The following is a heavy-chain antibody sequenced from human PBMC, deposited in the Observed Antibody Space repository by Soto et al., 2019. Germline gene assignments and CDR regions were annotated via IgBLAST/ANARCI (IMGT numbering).Heavy chain of an antibody. CDR3: ARVLRGVVNWFDP. CDR1: GDTFTNFG. J-gene: IGHJ5*02. V-gene: IGHV1-18*01. CDR2: IATYNSYK. D-gene: IGHD3-10*01. Sequence: HLVQSGPEVKKPGASVTVSCKTSGDTFTNFGLSWVRQAPGQGLEWMGWIATYNSYKNYAQKFHGRLTLTTDTSTSTGYMELKSLEYDDTAVYYCARVLRGVVNWFDPWGQGTLVTVSS.